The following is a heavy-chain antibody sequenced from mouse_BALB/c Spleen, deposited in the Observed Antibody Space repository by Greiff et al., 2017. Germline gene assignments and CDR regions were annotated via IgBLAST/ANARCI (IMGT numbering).Heavy chain of an antibody. CDR2: IWAGGST. J-gene: IGHJ4*01. CDR3: AREGIGYDAAMDY. V-gene: IGHV2-9*02. CDR1: GFSLTSYG. D-gene: IGHD2-14*01. Sequence: VKLVESGPGLVAPSQSLSITCTVSGFSLTSYGVHWVRQPPGKGLEWLGVIWAGGSTNYNSALMSRLSISKDNSKSQVFLKMNSLQTDDTAMYYCAREGIGYDAAMDYWGQGTSVTVSS.